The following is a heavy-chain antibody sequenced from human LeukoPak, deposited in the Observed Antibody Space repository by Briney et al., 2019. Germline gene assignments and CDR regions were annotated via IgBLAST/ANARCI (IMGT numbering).Heavy chain of an antibody. J-gene: IGHJ4*02. CDR1: GFTFSSYG. D-gene: IGHD5-12*01. Sequence: GGSLRLSCAASGFTFSSYGMSWVRQAPGKGLEWVSAISGSGGSTYYADSVKGRFTISRDNSKNTLYPQMNSLRAEDTAVYYCASNSGYEKGYWGQGTLVTVSS. V-gene: IGHV3-23*01. CDR3: ASNSGYEKGY. CDR2: ISGSGGST.